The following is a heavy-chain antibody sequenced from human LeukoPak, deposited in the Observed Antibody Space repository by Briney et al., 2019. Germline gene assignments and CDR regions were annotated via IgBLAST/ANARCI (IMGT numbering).Heavy chain of an antibody. Sequence: ASVKVSCKASGYAFTSYYMHWVRQAPGQGLEWMGGINPSGGSTSYAQKFQGRLTMTRDTSTSTVYMELSSLRSEVTAVYYCARDRGEGYYFDYWGQGTLVTVSS. D-gene: IGHD3-10*01. CDR2: INPSGGST. J-gene: IGHJ4*02. CDR1: GYAFTSYY. CDR3: ARDRGEGYYFDY. V-gene: IGHV1-46*01.